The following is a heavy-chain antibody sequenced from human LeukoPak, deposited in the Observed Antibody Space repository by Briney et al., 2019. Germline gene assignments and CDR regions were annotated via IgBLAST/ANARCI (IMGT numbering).Heavy chain of an antibody. J-gene: IGHJ4*02. CDR1: GSIFTSYW. V-gene: IGHV5-10-1*01. D-gene: IGHD3-10*01. Sequence: GAPRLISGQGAGSIFTSYWRSWVRQVPGKGLEWMGRIDPSGCYTNNSPSYQGDVTISADKTKRTAYLQWSTLKASDTAMYYCATLKLLSPYGSGSYSLYYFDYWGQGTLVTVSS. CDR3: ATLKLLSPYGSGSYSLYYFDY. CDR2: IDPSGCYT.